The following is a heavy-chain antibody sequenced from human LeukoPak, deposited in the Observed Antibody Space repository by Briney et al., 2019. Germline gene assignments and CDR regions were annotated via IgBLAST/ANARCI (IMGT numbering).Heavy chain of an antibody. D-gene: IGHD1-1*01. Sequence: GGSLRLSCAASGFTFSTAWMNWMGWVRQAPGKGLEWVGLTKIKTDDGTPDYAALVKGRFTISRDDSKDTVYLEMHSLETEDTAVYYCISGGGTADYWGQGTLVSVSS. CDR2: TKIKTDDGTP. V-gene: IGHV3-15*01. CDR3: ISGGGTADY. CDR1: GFTFSTAW. J-gene: IGHJ4*02.